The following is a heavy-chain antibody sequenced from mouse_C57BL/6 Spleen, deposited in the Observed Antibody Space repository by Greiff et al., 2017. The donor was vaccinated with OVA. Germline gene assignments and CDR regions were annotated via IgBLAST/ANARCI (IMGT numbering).Heavy chain of an antibody. V-gene: IGHV1-55*01. CDR3: ARSDSPWDY. CDR2: IYPGSGST. CDR1: GYTFTSYW. J-gene: IGHJ2*01. Sequence: VKLQQPGAELVKPGASVKMSCKASGYTFTSYWITWVKQRPGQGLEWIGDIYPGSGSTNYNEKFKSKATLTVDTSSRTAYMQLSSLTSEDSAVYYFARSDSPWDYWGQGTTLTVSS.